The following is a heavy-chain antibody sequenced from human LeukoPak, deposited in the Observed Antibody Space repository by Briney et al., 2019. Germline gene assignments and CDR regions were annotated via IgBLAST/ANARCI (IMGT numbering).Heavy chain of an antibody. CDR1: GGSISSSSYY. D-gene: IGHD2-2*01. V-gene: IGHV4-39*01. J-gene: IGHJ5*02. Sequence: SETLSLTCTVSGGSISSSSYYWGWIRQPPGKGLEWIGTIYYSGTTYYSPSLKSRVTISVDTSKNQFSLRLSCVTAADTAVYYCARQAKISSTDWFDPWGQGTLVTVSS. CDR3: ARQAKISSTDWFDP. CDR2: IYYSGTT.